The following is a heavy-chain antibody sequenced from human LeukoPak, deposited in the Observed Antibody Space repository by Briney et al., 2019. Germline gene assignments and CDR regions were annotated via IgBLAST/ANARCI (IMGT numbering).Heavy chain of an antibody. CDR3: VRDQGGAVSY. V-gene: IGHV3-7*01. D-gene: IGHD3-16*01. CDR1: GFTFSTYG. J-gene: IGHJ4*02. CDR2: IKQDGSEK. Sequence: GGSLRLSCAASGFTFSTYGMSWVRQAPGKGLEWVANIKQDGSEKYYVDSVKGRFTISRDNAKNSLYLQMNSLRAEDTAVYYCVRDQGGAVSYWGQGTLVTVSS.